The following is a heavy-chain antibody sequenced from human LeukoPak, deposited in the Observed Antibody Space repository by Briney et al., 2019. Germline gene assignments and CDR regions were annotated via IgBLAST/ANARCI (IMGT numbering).Heavy chain of an antibody. CDR2: IFHSGNT. CDR3: ARHAGTYTHFDS. J-gene: IGHJ4*02. Sequence: SETLSLTCTVSGGSINNYYWTWVRQPPGKRLEWIGFIFHSGNTNYNPSLKSRVTISVDTSKNQFSLKLSSVTAADTAVYYCARHAGTYTHFDSWGQGALVTVSS. D-gene: IGHD3-10*01. CDR1: GGSINNYY. V-gene: IGHV4-59*08.